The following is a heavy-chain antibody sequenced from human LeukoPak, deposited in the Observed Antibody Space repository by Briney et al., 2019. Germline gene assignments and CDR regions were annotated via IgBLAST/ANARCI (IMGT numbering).Heavy chain of an antibody. Sequence: PSETLSLTCTVSGGSFSTYYWSWIRQPAGKGLEWIGHIYTSGTTNYNPSLKSRVTMSIDTSKNQFSLKLSSVTAADTAVYYCARVSGITMIVVLQSDAFDIWGQGTMVTVSS. CDR2: IYTSGTT. D-gene: IGHD3-22*01. CDR3: ARVSGITMIVVLQSDAFDI. CDR1: GGSFSTYY. V-gene: IGHV4-4*07. J-gene: IGHJ3*02.